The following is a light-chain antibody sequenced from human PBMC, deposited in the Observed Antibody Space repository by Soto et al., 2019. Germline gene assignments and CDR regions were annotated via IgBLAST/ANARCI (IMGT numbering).Light chain of an antibody. CDR3: CSYAGSSTVV. J-gene: IGLJ2*01. V-gene: IGLV2-23*02. Sequence: QSALTQPASVSGSPGQSITISCTGTSSDVGGYNLVSWYQHHPGKAPKLIIYEVTKRPSGVSNRFSGSKSGNTASLTISGLQAEDEADYYCCSYAGSSTVVFGGVTKLTVL. CDR1: SSDVGGYNL. CDR2: EVT.